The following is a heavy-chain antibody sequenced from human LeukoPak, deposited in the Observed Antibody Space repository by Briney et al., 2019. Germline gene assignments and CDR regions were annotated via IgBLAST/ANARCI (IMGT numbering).Heavy chain of an antibody. CDR1: GYSISSGYY. Sequence: SETLSLTCTVSGYSISSGYYWGWIRQPPGKGLEWIGSIYHSGSTYYNPSLKSRVTISVDTSKNQFSLKLSSVTAADTAVYYWATVTTVAGFDYWGQGTLVTVSS. CDR3: ATVTTVAGFDY. J-gene: IGHJ4*02. D-gene: IGHD4-23*01. CDR2: IYHSGST. V-gene: IGHV4-38-2*02.